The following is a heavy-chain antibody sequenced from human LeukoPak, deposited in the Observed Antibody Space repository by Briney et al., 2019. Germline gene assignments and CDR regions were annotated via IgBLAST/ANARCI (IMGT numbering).Heavy chain of an antibody. CDR1: GFTFSSYA. D-gene: IGHD1-26*01. V-gene: IGHV3-23*01. CDR3: AKGPVGAYEAGSC. CDR2: LSGSGGST. Sequence: GGSLRLSCAASGFTFSSYAMSWVRQAPGKGLEWVSALSGSGGSTYYADSVKGRFPISRDSPKNTLYLKNKTQRAQDTGVYFFAKGPVGAYEAGSCWGQGTLVTVSS. J-gene: IGHJ4*02.